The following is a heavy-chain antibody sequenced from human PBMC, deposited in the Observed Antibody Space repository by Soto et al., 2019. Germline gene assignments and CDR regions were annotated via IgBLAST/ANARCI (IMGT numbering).Heavy chain of an antibody. Sequence: ASETLSLTCTVSGGSISSYYWSWIRQPPGKGLEWIGYIYYSGSTNYNPSLKSRVTISVDTSKNQFSLKLSSVTAADTAVYYCARDPDYGDYFDYWGQGTLVSVSS. CDR1: GGSISSYY. D-gene: IGHD4-17*01. J-gene: IGHJ4*02. CDR2: IYYSGST. V-gene: IGHV4-59*01. CDR3: ARDPDYGDYFDY.